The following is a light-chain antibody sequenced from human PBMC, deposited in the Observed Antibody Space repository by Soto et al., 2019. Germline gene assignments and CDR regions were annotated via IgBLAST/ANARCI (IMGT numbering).Light chain of an antibody. CDR2: EVS. V-gene: IGLV2-14*01. Sequence: QSLLTQPASVSGSPGQSITISCTGISSHDGGDNYVSWYQQHPDKAPKNMIYEVSKRPSGISGRFSGSKSGNTASLTISGLQAEDEADYYCSSFTGSSTLAYVFGTGTKVTVL. CDR1: SSHDGGDNY. CDR3: SSFTGSSTLAYV. J-gene: IGLJ1*01.